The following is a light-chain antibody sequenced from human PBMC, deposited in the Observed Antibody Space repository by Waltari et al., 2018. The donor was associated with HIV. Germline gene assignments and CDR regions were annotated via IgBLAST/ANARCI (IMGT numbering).Light chain of an antibody. J-gene: IGKJ3*01. Sequence: DIQMTQSPSSLSASVGDRVTIPCQASQDISNYLNWYQQKPGKAPKLLIYGASNLETGVPSRFSGSGSGTDFTFTISRLQPEDIAAYYCQQYDNLPFTFGPGTKVDIK. CDR3: QQYDNLPFT. CDR1: QDISNY. V-gene: IGKV1-33*01. CDR2: GAS.